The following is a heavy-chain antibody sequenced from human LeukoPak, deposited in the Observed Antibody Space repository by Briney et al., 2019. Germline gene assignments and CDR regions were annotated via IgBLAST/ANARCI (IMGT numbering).Heavy chain of an antibody. D-gene: IGHD3-10*02. CDR1: GFTFSSYA. CDR2: ISYDGSNK. V-gene: IGHV3-30-3*01. CDR3: ARDVRGVAFDY. J-gene: IGHJ4*02. Sequence: GGSLRLSCAASGFTFSSYAMHWVRQAPGKGLEWVAVISYDGSNKYYADSVKGRFTISRDNSKNTLYLQMNSLRAEDTAVYYCARDVRGVAFDYWGQGTLVTVSS.